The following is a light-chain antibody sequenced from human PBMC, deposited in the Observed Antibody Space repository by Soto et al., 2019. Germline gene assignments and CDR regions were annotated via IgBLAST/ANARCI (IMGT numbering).Light chain of an antibody. CDR2: AAS. V-gene: IGKV1-39*01. J-gene: IGKJ3*01. Sequence: DLQMTQSPSSLSASVGDRVTITCRASQSISSYLNWYQQKPGKAPKLLIYAASSLQSGVPSRFSGSVAGTDFTLTISSQQPEDFATYYCQQSYRTPFSFGPGIKVDIK. CDR1: QSISSY. CDR3: QQSYRTPFS.